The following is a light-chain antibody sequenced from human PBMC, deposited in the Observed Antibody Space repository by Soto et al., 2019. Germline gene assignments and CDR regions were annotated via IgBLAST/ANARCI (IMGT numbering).Light chain of an antibody. CDR1: PRCGST. Sequence: EILLTQSPAPLPVSPGERATLSCRARPRCGSTLAWFQQQPGQAPRLSLYGSATRATGGPARFSGSGAGADVALTISNLQSEDFAVYYCQQYTNWPPITVGQGTRLE. J-gene: IGKJ5*01. CDR3: QQYTNWPPIT. V-gene: IGKV3-15*01. CDR2: GSA.